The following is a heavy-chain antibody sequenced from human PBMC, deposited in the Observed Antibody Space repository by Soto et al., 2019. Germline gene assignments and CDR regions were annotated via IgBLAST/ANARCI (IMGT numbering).Heavy chain of an antibody. V-gene: IGHV3-23*01. CDR2: ISGSGDST. J-gene: IGHJ5*01. CDR3: ARSTIAPHLFMYPFAS. CDR1: GFTFSSYA. Sequence: GGSLRLSCAASGFTFSSYAMNWVRQAPGKGLEWVSVISGSGDSTYYADSVKGRFTISVDTSKNQLSLELNSVTAADTAVYYCARSTIAPHLFMYPFASWGQGTLVTVSS. D-gene: IGHD6-6*01.